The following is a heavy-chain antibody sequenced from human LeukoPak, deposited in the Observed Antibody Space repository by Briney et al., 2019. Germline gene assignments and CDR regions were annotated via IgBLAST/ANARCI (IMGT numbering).Heavy chain of an antibody. J-gene: IGHJ3*02. CDR3: ARVALEAFDI. V-gene: IGHV4-34*01. CDR2: INHSGST. Sequence: PSETLSLTCAVYGGSFSGYYRSWIRQPPGKGLEWIGEINHSGSTNYNPSLKSRVTISVDTSKNQFSLKLSSVTAADTAVYYCARVALEAFDIWGQGTMVTVSS. D-gene: IGHD1-1*01. CDR1: GGSFSGYY.